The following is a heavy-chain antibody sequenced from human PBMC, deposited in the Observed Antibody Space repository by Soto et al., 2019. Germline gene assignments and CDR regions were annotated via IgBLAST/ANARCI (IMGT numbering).Heavy chain of an antibody. Sequence: PGGSLRLSCRVSGLTFSDYEVHWVRQAPGKGLEWVSYTSTSDSTMYYADSVKGRFTISRDNAKNSLYLQMNSLRAEDTAVYYCARQNGSGWEGLFDYWGQGTLVTVSS. CDR2: TSTSDSTM. J-gene: IGHJ4*02. CDR1: GLTFSDYE. CDR3: ARQNGSGWEGLFDY. D-gene: IGHD6-19*01. V-gene: IGHV3-48*03.